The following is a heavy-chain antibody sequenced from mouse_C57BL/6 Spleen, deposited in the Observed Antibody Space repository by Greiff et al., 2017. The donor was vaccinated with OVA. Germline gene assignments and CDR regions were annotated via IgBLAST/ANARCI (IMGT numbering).Heavy chain of an antibody. CDR2: IHPNSGST. D-gene: IGHD1-1*01. J-gene: IGHJ4*01. CDR3: ITTVDYAMDY. CDR1: GYTFTSYW. Sequence: VQLQQPGAELVKPGASVKLSCKASGYTFTSYWMHWVKQRPGQGLEWIGMIHPNSGSTNYNEKFKSKATLTVDKSSSTAYMQLSSLTSEDSAVYYCITTVDYAMDYWGQGTSVTVSS. V-gene: IGHV1-64*01.